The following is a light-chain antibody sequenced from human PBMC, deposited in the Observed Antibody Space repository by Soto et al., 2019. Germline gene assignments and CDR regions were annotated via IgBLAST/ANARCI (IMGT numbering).Light chain of an antibody. J-gene: IGKJ3*01. CDR1: QTVTVNS. V-gene: IGKV3-20*01. Sequence: EIVLTQSPGTLSLSPGEGATLSCRASQTVTVNSLAWYQQTPGQTPRLLIYAASTKATGIPDRFNGSGSGTDFVLTISRLEPVDFAMYYCQQYGDSPFTFGPGTKVDI. CDR2: AAS. CDR3: QQYGDSPFT.